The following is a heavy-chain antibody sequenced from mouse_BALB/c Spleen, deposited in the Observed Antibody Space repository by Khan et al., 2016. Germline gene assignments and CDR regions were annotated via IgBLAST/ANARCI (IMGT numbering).Heavy chain of an antibody. V-gene: IGHV9-2-1*01. CDR1: GYTFTDYS. D-gene: IGHD3-2*01. Sequence: QIQLVQSGPELKKPGETVQISCKASGYTFTDYSIHWVKQAPGKGLKWMGWINTETGEPTYADDFKGRFAFSLETSASTAYLQINNLKNEDTATYFCARGVRQRGLPFAYWGQGTLVTVSA. CDR3: ARGVRQRGLPFAY. CDR2: INTETGEP. J-gene: IGHJ3*01.